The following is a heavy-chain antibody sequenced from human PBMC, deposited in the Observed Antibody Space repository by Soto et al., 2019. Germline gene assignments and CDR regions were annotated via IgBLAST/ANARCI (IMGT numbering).Heavy chain of an antibody. Sequence: QVQLVESGGGVVQPGRSLRLSCAASGFTFSSYAMHWVRQAPGKGLEWVAVISYDGSNKYYADSVKGRFTISRDNSKNTLYLQMNSLRAEDTAVYYCAREGWYDSSGYYSSYYYYGMDVWGQETTVTVSS. D-gene: IGHD3-22*01. CDR3: AREGWYDSSGYYSSYYYYGMDV. CDR2: ISYDGSNK. CDR1: GFTFSSYA. V-gene: IGHV3-30-3*01. J-gene: IGHJ6*02.